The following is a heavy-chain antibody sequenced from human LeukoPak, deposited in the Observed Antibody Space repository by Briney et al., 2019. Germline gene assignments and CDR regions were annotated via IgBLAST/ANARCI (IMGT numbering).Heavy chain of an antibody. J-gene: IGHJ6*03. V-gene: IGHV4-4*07. CDR1: GGSISSYY. D-gene: IGHD2-15*01. CDR3: ARGYCSGGSCYSYYYYNYMDV. CDR2: IHTSGST. Sequence: SETLSLTCTVSGGSISSYYWSWIRQPAGKGLEWIGRIHTSGSTNYYPSLKSRVTISIEKSKNQFSLKLSSVTAADTAVYYCARGYCSGGSCYSYYYYNYMDVWGKGTTVTVSS.